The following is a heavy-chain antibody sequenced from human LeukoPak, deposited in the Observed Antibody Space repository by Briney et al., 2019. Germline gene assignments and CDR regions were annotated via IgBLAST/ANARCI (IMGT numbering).Heavy chain of an antibody. J-gene: IGHJ4*02. CDR1: GGSISSGDYY. Sequence: SQTLSLTCTVSGGSISSGDYYWSWIRQPPGKGLEWIGYIYYSGSTYYNPSLKSRVTISVDTSKNQFSLKLSSVTAADTAVYYCARETIFGVVIPTSFDYWGQGTLVTVSS. CDR3: ARETIFGVVIPTSFDY. CDR2: IYYSGST. V-gene: IGHV4-30-4*08. D-gene: IGHD3-3*01.